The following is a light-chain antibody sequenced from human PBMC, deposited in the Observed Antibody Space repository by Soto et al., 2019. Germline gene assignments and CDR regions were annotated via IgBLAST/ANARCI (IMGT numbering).Light chain of an antibody. Sequence: DIQMTQSPSSLSASVGDRVTITCRASQSISSYLNWYQQKPGKAPKLLIYAASSLQSGVPSRFSGSGSGTDFTLTISSLQPEDFATYYCQQSYSTPPVTFGGGTKVDI. V-gene: IGKV1-39*01. J-gene: IGKJ4*01. CDR1: QSISSY. CDR3: QQSYSTPPVT. CDR2: AAS.